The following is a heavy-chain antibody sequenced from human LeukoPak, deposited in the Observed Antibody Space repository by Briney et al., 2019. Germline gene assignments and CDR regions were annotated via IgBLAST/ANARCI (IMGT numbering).Heavy chain of an antibody. CDR3: ARERYDILTGYEVSWFDP. CDR1: GGSFSGYY. D-gene: IGHD3-9*01. CDR2: INHSGST. V-gene: IGHV4-34*01. Sequence: SETLSLTCAVYGGSFSGYYWSWIRQPPGKGLEWIGEINHSGSTNYNPSLKSRVTMSVDTSKNQFSLKLSSVTAADTAVYYCARERYDILTGYEVSWFDPWGQGTLVTVSS. J-gene: IGHJ5*02.